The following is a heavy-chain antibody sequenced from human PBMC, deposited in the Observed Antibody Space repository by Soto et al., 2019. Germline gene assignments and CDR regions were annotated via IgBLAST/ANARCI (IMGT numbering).Heavy chain of an antibody. Sequence: QVQLVQSGAEVKKPGASVKVSCKASGYTFTGYFMHWVRQAPGQGLEWMGWINSNSGSTKYAQKFQGRVTLSRDTSISTAYIELSGLRSDDTAVYYCARGGGTILATLPWGQGTLVTVSS. D-gene: IGHD3-3*01. CDR3: ARGGGTILATLP. CDR1: GYTFTGYF. J-gene: IGHJ5*02. CDR2: INSNSGST. V-gene: IGHV1-2*02.